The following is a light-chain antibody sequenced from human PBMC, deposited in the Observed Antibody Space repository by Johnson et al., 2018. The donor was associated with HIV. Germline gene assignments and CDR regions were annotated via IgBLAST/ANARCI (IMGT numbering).Light chain of an antibody. V-gene: IGLV1-51*02. CDR3: GTWDSSLRSGF. Sequence: QSVLTQPPSVSAAPGQKVTIPCSGSSSNIANNYVSWYQQFPGTAPKLLIYENNKRPSGIPARFSVSKSGTSATLDITGLQTGDEADYYCGTWDSSLRSGFFGTGTKVTVL. CDR1: SSNIANNY. CDR2: ENN. J-gene: IGLJ1*01.